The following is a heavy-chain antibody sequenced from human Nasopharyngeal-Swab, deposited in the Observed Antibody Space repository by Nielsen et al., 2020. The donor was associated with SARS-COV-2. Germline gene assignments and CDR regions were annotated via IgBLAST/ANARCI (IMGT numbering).Heavy chain of an antibody. V-gene: IGHV4-30-4*08. CDR2: IYYSGST. J-gene: IGHJ3*02. D-gene: IGHD3-22*01. Sequence: SETLSLTCAVYGGSFSGYYWSWIHQPPGKGLEWIGYIYYSGSTYYNPSLKSRVTISVDTSKNQFSLKLSSVTAADTAVYYCARAIGRFTMIVVAIDAFDIWGQGTMVTVSS. CDR3: ARAIGRFTMIVVAIDAFDI. CDR1: GGSFSGYY.